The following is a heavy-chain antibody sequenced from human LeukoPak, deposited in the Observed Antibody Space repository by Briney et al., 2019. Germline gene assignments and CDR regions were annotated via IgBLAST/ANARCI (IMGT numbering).Heavy chain of an antibody. CDR2: IYTSGST. J-gene: IGHJ5*01. V-gene: IGHV4-61*02. CDR1: GGSISSGSYY. Sequence: SETLSLTCTVSGGSISSGSYYWSWIRQPAGKGLEWIGRIYTSGSTNYNPSLKSRVTISVDTSKNQFSLKLRSVTAADTAVYYCTRDRQLEWFYLWGQGTLVTVSS. D-gene: IGHD3-10*01. CDR3: TRDRQLEWFYL.